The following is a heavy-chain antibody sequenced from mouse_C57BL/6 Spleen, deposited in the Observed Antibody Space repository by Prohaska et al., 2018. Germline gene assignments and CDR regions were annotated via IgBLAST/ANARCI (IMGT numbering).Heavy chain of an antibody. Sequence: VKQMTEQALECIGRIDPDDGETKYAPKFQGKATITADTSSNTAYLQLSSMTSEDPAVYYCALTTRWYFDVWGTGTTVTVSS. CDR3: ALTTRWYFDV. J-gene: IGHJ1*03. CDR2: IDPDDGET. D-gene: IGHD2-1*01. V-gene: IGHV14-2*01.